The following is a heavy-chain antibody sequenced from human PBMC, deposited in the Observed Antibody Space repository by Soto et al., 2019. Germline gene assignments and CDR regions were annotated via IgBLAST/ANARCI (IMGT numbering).Heavy chain of an antibody. Sequence: DEQLVESGGGSLQPGGSLRLSCAASGFSFRNYAMTWVRQSPGKGLEWVSLISSGGGTTHYADSVKGRFSISRDNSQNMLYLQMSGLRGEDTALYYCAKLKGGLGRFYGMDAWGQGTMVIVSS. CDR3: AKLKGGLGRFYGMDA. CDR1: GFSFRNYA. D-gene: IGHD3-3*01. V-gene: IGHV3-23*04. CDR2: ISSGGGTT. J-gene: IGHJ6*02.